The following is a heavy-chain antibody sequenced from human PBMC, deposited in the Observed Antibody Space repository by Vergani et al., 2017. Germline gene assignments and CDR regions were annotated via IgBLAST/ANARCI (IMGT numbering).Heavy chain of an antibody. D-gene: IGHD4-17*01. Sequence: QVQLQESGPGLVKPSETLSLTCAVYGGSFSGYYWSCIRQPPGKGLEWIGEINHSGSTNYNPSLKSRVTISVDTSKNQFSLKLSSVTAADTAVYYCASSSTVTPFDYWGQGTLVTVSS. CDR3: ASSSTVTPFDY. CDR2: INHSGST. CDR1: GGSFSGYY. V-gene: IGHV4-34*01. J-gene: IGHJ4*02.